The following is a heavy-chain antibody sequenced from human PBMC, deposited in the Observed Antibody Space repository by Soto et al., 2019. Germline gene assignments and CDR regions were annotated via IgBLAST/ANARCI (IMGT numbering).Heavy chain of an antibody. CDR2: IYYSGST. Sequence: SETLSLTCTVSGGSISSSSYYWGWIRQPPGKGLEWIGSIYYSGSTYYNPSLKSRVTISVDTSKNQFSLKLSSVTAADTAVYYCARHGLVVVVAATQGLFVGWFDPWGQGTLVTVSS. J-gene: IGHJ5*02. CDR1: GGSISSSSYY. V-gene: IGHV4-39*01. D-gene: IGHD2-15*01. CDR3: ARHGLVVVVAATQGLFVGWFDP.